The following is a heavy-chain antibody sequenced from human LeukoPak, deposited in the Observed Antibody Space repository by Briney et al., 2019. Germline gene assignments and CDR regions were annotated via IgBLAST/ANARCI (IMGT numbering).Heavy chain of an antibody. CDR3: AKARAAVVEAAINY. CDR2: VNSNDRP. D-gene: IGHD2-15*01. Sequence: GGSLRLSCAASGFNFSNYAMTWVRQAPGKGLEGVSTVNSNDRPYYADSVKGRFTISRDNSKNTLYLQMNTLRVEDTALYYCAKARAAVVEAAINYWGQGILVTVSP. V-gene: IGHV3-23*01. CDR1: GFNFSNYA. J-gene: IGHJ4*02.